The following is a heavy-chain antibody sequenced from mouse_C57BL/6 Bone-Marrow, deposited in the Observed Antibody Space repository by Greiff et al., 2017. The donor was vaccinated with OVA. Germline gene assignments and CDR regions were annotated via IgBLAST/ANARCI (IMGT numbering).Heavy chain of an antibody. CDR1: GFNIKDYY. J-gene: IGHJ2*01. Sequence: VQLQQSGAELVRPGASVKLSCTASGFNIKDYYMHWVKQRPEQGLEWIGRIDPEDGDTEYAPKFPGKATMTADTSSNTAYLQLSSLTSVDTAVYYCTTGRWFLYFDDGGQGTTLTVSS. CDR2: IDPEDGDT. D-gene: IGHD2-3*01. V-gene: IGHV14-1*01. CDR3: TTGRWFLYFDD.